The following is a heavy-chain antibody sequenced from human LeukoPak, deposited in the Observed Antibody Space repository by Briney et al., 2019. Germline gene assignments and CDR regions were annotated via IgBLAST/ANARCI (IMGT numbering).Heavy chain of an antibody. CDR3: AKSSGGGWYVQYFDY. Sequence: GGSLRLSCGASGFTFSSYGMQWVRQSPGKGLEWVAFIQYDGSNKYYADSVRGRFTISRDNSKNTLYLQMNSLRTEDTAVYYCAKSSGGGWYVQYFDYWGQAALVTVSS. CDR1: GFTFSSYG. D-gene: IGHD6-19*01. CDR2: IQYDGSNK. V-gene: IGHV3-30*02. J-gene: IGHJ4*02.